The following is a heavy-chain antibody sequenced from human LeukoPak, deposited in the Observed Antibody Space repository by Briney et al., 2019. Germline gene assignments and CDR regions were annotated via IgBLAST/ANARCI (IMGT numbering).Heavy chain of an antibody. D-gene: IGHD3-9*01. J-gene: IGHJ4*02. V-gene: IGHV3-7*01. CDR2: IKQDGSEK. CDR1: GFTFSSYW. Sequence: GGSLRLSCAASGFTFSSYWMSWVRQAPGKGLEWVANIKQDGSEKYYVDSVKGRFTISRDNAKNSLYLQMNSLRAEDTAVYYCARVGPNYDILTGYYRWDYFDYWGQGTLVTVSS. CDR3: ARVGPNYDILTGYYRWDYFDY.